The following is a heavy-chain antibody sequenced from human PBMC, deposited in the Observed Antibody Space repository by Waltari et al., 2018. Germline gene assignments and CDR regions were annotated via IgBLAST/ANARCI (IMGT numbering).Heavy chain of an antibody. CDR2: IIPIFGTA. Sequence: QVQLVQSGAEVKKPGSSVKVSCKASGGTFSSYAISWVRQAPGQGLEWMGRIIPIFGTANYAQKFQGIVTITADKSTSTAYMELSSLRSEDTAVYYCARDLWWERTEAWFDPWGQGTLVTVSS. CDR3: ARDLWWERTEAWFDP. CDR1: GGTFSSYA. V-gene: IGHV1-69*08. D-gene: IGHD2-15*01. J-gene: IGHJ5*02.